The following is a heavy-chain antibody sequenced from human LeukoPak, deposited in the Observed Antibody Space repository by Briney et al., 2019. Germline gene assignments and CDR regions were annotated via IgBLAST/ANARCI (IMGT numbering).Heavy chain of an antibody. CDR1: GYTFTGYY. D-gene: IGHD3-10*01. CDR3: ARASTGGYYYGSGSQNFDY. CDR2: INPNSGGT. J-gene: IGHJ4*02. Sequence: GASVKVSCKASGYTFTGYYIHWVRLAPGQGLEWMGWINPNSGGTNYAQKFQGRVTMTRDTSISTAYMELSRLRSDDTAVYYCARASTGGYYYGSGSQNFDYWGQGTLVTVSS. V-gene: IGHV1-2*02.